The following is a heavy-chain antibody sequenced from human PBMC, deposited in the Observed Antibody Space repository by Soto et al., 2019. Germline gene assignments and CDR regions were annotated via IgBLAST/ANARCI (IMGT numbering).Heavy chain of an antibody. Sequence: SETLSLTCTVSGGSISSSGYYWGWIRQPPGKGLEWIGTIYYSGSTYYNPSLKSRVTISVDTSKNQFSLKLSSVTAADTAVYYCASTYYDILTGTYGMDVWGQGTSLTVSS. V-gene: IGHV4-39*01. D-gene: IGHD3-9*01. CDR1: GGSISSSGYY. CDR3: ASTYYDILTGTYGMDV. CDR2: IYYSGST. J-gene: IGHJ6*02.